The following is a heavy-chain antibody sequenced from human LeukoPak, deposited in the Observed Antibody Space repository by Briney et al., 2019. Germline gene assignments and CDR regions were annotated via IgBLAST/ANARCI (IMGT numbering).Heavy chain of an antibody. J-gene: IGHJ4*02. CDR2: IIPILGIA. CDR3: TFDSSGWY. CDR1: GYTFINYD. D-gene: IGHD6-19*01. V-gene: IGHV1-69*04. Sequence: SVKVSCKASGYTFINYDINWVRQAPGQGLEWMGRIIPILGIANYAQKFQGRVTITADKSTSTAYMELSSLRSEDTAVYYCTFDSSGWYWGQGTLVTVSS.